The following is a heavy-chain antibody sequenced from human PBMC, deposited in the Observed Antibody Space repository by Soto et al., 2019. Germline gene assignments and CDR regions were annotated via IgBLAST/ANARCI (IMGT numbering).Heavy chain of an antibody. CDR2: INHSGST. CDR3: ANDYGGYFQH. CDR1: GGSFSGYY. Sequence: SETLSLTCAVYGGSFSGYYWSWIRQPPGKGLEWIGEINHSGSTNYNPSLKSRVTISVDTSKNQFSLKLSSVTAADTAVYYCANDYGGYFQHWGQGTLVTVSS. V-gene: IGHV4-34*01. D-gene: IGHD4-17*01. J-gene: IGHJ1*01.